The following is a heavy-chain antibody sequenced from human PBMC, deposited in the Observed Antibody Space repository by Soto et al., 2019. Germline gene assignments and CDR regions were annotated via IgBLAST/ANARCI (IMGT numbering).Heavy chain of an antibody. V-gene: IGHV3-21*01. CDR1: AFTFSRYS. Sequence: EVQLVESGGGLVKPGGSLRLSCAASAFTFSRYSMDWVRQAPGKGLEWVSSISAGRNYTYYADSVRGRFTISRDNAKDSLYLQMNSLRAEDTAVYFCARRSYYGSGTFPMRNYYYMDVWGKGTTVTVSS. CDR2: ISAGRNYT. J-gene: IGHJ6*03. CDR3: ARRSYYGSGTFPMRNYYYMDV. D-gene: IGHD3-10*01.